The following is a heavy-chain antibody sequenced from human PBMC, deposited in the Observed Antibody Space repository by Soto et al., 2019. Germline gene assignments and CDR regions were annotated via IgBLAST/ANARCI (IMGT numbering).Heavy chain of an antibody. D-gene: IGHD2-2*01. Sequence: GGSLRLSCSASGFTFSSYAMHWVRQAPGKGLEWVAVIWNDGYDKYYADSVKGRFTISRDNSKNTLYLQMNNLRAEDAAIYYCARDCISSSCLDYWGQGTLVTVSS. CDR3: ARDCISSSCLDY. J-gene: IGHJ4*02. CDR2: IWNDGYDK. V-gene: IGHV3-33*08. CDR1: GFTFSSYA.